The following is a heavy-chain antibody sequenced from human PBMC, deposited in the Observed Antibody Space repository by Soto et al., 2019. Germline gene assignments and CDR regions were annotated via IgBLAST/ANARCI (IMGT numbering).Heavy chain of an antibody. CDR1: GYSFTPYW. V-gene: IGHV5-51*01. D-gene: IGHD3-10*01. J-gene: IGHJ4*01. CDR3: ARQSTSAPKDY. Sequence: GESLKLSCTGSGYSFTPYWIAWVRQMPGKGLEWVGVVYPGDSDTRYSPSFEGHVTISVDKSISTAFLQWNSLKASDNAIYFCARQSTSAPKDYWGQGTPVTVSS. CDR2: VYPGDSDT.